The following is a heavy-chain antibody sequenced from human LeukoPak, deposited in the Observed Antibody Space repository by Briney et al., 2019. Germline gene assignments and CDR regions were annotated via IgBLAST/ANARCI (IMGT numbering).Heavy chain of an antibody. J-gene: IGHJ6*02. Sequence: GGSLRLSCAASGFTFSTYSMNWVRQAPGKGLEWVSSITSSSSYIYYADSVKGRFTISRDNAKNSLHLQMNSLRAEDTAVYYCARDGYNYYDRSGYYEVWGQGTAVTVSS. CDR2: ITSSSSYI. D-gene: IGHD3-22*01. V-gene: IGHV3-21*01. CDR1: GFTFSTYS. CDR3: ARDGYNYYDRSGYYEV.